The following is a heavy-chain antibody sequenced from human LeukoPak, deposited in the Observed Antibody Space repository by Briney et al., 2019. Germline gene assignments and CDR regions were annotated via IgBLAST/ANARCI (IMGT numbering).Heavy chain of an antibody. J-gene: IGHJ6*03. Sequence: PSETLSLTCAVYGGSFSGFYWSWIRQPPGKGLEWIGEINHSGSTNYNPSLKSRVTISVDTSKNQFSLKLSSVTAADTAVYYCARLVMVYASNYYYYMDVWGKGTTVTVSS. CDR2: INHSGST. CDR1: GGSFSGFY. V-gene: IGHV4-34*01. CDR3: ARLVMVYASNYYYYMDV. D-gene: IGHD2-8*01.